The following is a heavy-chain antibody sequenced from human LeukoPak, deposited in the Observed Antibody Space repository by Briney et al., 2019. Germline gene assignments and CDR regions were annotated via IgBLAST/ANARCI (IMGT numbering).Heavy chain of an antibody. D-gene: IGHD3-22*01. V-gene: IGHV4-30-2*01. CDR3: ARGIGYYYDSSGYYYFDY. CDR1: GGSISSGGYS. Sequence: SETLSLTCAVSGGSISSGGYSWSWIRQPPGKGLEWIGYIYHSGSTYYNPSLKSRVTISVDRSKNQFSLKLSSVTAADTAVYNCARGIGYYYDSSGYYYFDYWGQGTLVTVSS. CDR2: IYHSGST. J-gene: IGHJ4*02.